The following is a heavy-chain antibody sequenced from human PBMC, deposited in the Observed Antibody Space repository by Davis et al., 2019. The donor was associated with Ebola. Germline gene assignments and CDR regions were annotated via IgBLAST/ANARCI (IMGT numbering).Heavy chain of an antibody. J-gene: IGHJ3*02. D-gene: IGHD3-10*01. CDR3: ARSSGPSDI. CDR1: GGSISSSNW. Sequence: MPSETLSLTCAVSGGSISSSNWWSWVRQPPGKGLEWIGEIYHSGSTNYNPSLKSRVTISIDTSKTQFSLRLSSVTAADTAVYYCARSSGPSDIWGQGTMVTVSS. V-gene: IGHV4-4*02. CDR2: IYHSGST.